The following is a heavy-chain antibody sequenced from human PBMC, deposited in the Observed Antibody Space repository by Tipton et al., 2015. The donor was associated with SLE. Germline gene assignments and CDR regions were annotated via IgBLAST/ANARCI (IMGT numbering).Heavy chain of an antibody. CDR3: ARGYSGYDSFDY. D-gene: IGHD5-12*01. Sequence: SLRLSCAASGFTFSSYGMHWVRQAPGKGLEWVAVIWYDGSNKYYADSVKGRFTISRDNSKNTLYLQMNSLRAEDTAVYYCARGYSGYDSFDYWGQGTLVTVSS. J-gene: IGHJ4*02. V-gene: IGHV3-33*08. CDR2: IWYDGSNK. CDR1: GFTFSSYG.